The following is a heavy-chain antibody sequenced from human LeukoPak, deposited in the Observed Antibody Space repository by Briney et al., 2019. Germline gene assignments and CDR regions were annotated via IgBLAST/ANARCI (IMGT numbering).Heavy chain of an antibody. V-gene: IGHV4-34*01. CDR2: INHSGST. CDR1: GGSFSGYY. CDR3: ARGYGSGSYSVYYYGVDV. J-gene: IGHJ6*04. D-gene: IGHD3-10*01. Sequence: SETLSLTCAGYGGSFSGYYWSWIRQPPGKGLEWIGEINHSGSTNYNPSLKSRVTISVDTSKNQFSLKLSSVTAAYTAVYYCARGYGSGSYSVYYYGVDVWGKGTTVTVSS.